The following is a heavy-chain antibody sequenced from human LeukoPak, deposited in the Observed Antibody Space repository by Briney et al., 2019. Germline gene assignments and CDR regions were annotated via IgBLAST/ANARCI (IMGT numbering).Heavy chain of an antibody. CDR3: AKDVMASNRLYYGVDV. D-gene: IGHD5-24*01. Sequence: PGGSLRLSCAASGFTFSSYAMSWVRQAPGKGLEWVSAISGGGSPYSADSVKGRFTISRDNSKNTLYLQMNSLRAEDTAVYYCAKDVMASNRLYYGVDVWGQGTTVAVSS. J-gene: IGHJ6*02. CDR1: GFTFSSYA. V-gene: IGHV3-23*01. CDR2: ISGGGSP.